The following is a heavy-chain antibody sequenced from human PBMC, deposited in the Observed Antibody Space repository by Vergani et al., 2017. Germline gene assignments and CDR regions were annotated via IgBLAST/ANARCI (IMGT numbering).Heavy chain of an antibody. D-gene: IGHD2-21*01. CDR3: ARGNCGVNCPKYNWLAT. J-gene: IGHJ5*02. CDR1: GGSISSSTYY. Sequence: QLQLQESGPGLVKPSETLSLTCTVSGGSISSSTYYWGWIRQPPGKGLEWIGSIYYSGSTYYNPSLKSRVTMSIDTSRSQFSLSLSSVTAADTAVYYCARGNCGVNCPKYNWLATWGRGILVTVSS. CDR2: IYYSGST. V-gene: IGHV4-39*07.